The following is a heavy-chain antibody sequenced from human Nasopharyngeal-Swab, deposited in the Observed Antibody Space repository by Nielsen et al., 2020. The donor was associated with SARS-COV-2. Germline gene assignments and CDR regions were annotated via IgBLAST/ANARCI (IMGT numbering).Heavy chain of an antibody. D-gene: IGHD3-3*01. V-gene: IGHV4-39*01. CDR2: IYYSGST. Sequence: GSLRLSCTVPGGSISSSSYYWGWIRQPPGKGLEWIGSIYYSGSTYYNPSLKSRVTISVDTSKNQFSLKLSSVTAADTAVYYCARHQEFTIFGVVIRGAFDIWGQGTMVTVSS. CDR3: ARHQEFTIFGVVIRGAFDI. J-gene: IGHJ3*02. CDR1: GGSISSSSYY.